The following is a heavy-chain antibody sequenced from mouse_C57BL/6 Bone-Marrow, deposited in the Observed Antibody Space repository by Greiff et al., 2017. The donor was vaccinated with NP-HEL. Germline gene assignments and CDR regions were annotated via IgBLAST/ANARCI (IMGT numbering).Heavy chain of an antibody. Sequence: EVKVEESGGGLVQPGGSLKLSCAASGFTFSDYYMYWVRQTPEKRLEWVAYISNGGGSTYYPDTVKGRFTISRDNAKNTLYLQMSRLKSEDTAMYYCARHGSFAYWGQGTLVTVSA. CDR1: GFTFSDYY. J-gene: IGHJ3*01. CDR3: ARHGSFAY. CDR2: ISNGGGST. V-gene: IGHV5-12*01.